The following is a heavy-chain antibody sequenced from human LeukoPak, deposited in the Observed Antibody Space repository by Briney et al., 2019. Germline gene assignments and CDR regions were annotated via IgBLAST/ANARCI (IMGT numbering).Heavy chain of an antibody. CDR2: IYYSGST. Sequence: SETLSLTCTVSGGSIGSYYWTWIRQPPGKGLEWIGYIYYSGSTNYNPSLKSRVTISVDTSKKQFSLNLSSVTAADTAVYYCARWVTAISIDYWGQGTLVTVSS. CDR3: ARWVTAISIDY. CDR1: GGSIGSYY. V-gene: IGHV4-59*08. J-gene: IGHJ4*02. D-gene: IGHD4-23*01.